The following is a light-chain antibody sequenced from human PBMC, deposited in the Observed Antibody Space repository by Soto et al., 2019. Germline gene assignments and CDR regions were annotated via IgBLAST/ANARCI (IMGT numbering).Light chain of an antibody. CDR3: MQALQTPWT. V-gene: IGKV2-28*01. J-gene: IGKJ1*01. CDR2: LGS. CDR1: QSLLHSNGYNY. Sequence: DIVMTQSPLSLPVTPGEPASISYRSSQSLLHSNGYNYLDWYLQKPGQSPQLLIYLGSNRASGVPDRFSGSGSGTDLTLKISSVEAEDVGVYYCMQALQTPWTFGQGTKEEIQ.